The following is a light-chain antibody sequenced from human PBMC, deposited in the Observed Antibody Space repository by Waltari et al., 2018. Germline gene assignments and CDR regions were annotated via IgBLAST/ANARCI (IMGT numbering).Light chain of an antibody. CDR1: QSFTRT. CDR3: QHYLRLPVT. Sequence: TLSCRTVQSFTRTLPWYQQKPGQAPRLLIYGASNRATGIPDRFSGSGSGTDFSLTISSLEPEDFAVYYCQHYLRLPVTFGQGTKVEVK. CDR2: GAS. V-gene: IGKV3-20*01. J-gene: IGKJ1*01.